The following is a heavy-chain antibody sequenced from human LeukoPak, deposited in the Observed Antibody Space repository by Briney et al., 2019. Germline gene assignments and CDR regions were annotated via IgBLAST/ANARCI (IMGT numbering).Heavy chain of an antibody. CDR2: INHSGST. J-gene: IGHJ4*02. CDR3: ARGSSAITNGYSSGWVDY. CDR1: GFTFSSYS. Sequence: GSLRLSCAASGFTFSSYSMNWVRQAPGKGLEWIGEINHSGSTNYNPSLKSRVTISVDTSKNQFSLKLSSVTAADTAVYYCARGSSAITNGYSSGWVDYWGQGTLVTVSS. D-gene: IGHD6-19*01. V-gene: IGHV4-34*01.